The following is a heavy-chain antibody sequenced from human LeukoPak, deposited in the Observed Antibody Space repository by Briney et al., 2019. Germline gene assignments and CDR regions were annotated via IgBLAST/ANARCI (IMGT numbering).Heavy chain of an antibody. D-gene: IGHD7-27*01. CDR2: ISAIGGIT. Sequence: PGGSLRLSCAASGFTVSSNYMSWVRQAPGKGLEWVSTISAIGGITYYADSVKGRFTISRDNSNNALYVQMNGLRAEDTAIYYCARNWVDYWGQGTLVTVSS. CDR3: ARNWVDY. V-gene: IGHV3-53*01. J-gene: IGHJ4*02. CDR1: GFTVSSNY.